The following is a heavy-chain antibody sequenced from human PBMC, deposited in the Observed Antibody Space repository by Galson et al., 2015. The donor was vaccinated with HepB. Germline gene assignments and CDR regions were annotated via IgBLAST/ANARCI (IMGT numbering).Heavy chain of an antibody. CDR1: GYSFTDFG. V-gene: IGHV1-18*04. Sequence: SVKVSCKASGYSFTDFGFSWVRQAPGQGPEWMGWISGYNGETQYAQKFQDRVTMTTDTSTRTAYMELRSLRSGDTAVYYCVRDLASVGPIFFDYWGQGSLLTVSS. D-gene: IGHD1-26*01. CDR2: ISGYNGET. CDR3: VRDLASVGPIFFDY. J-gene: IGHJ4*02.